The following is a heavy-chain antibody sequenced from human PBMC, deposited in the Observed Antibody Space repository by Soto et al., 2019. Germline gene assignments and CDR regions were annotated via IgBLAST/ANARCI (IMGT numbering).Heavy chain of an antibody. Sequence: SETLSLTCAVSGGSYTSNNWWTWVRQPPGQGLEWIGEIYRTGSTNYNPSLKSRVTISLDKSENQFSLKVTSLTAADTAVYYCASRDPGTSVDYWGQGTLVTVPS. CDR2: IYRTGST. CDR3: ASRDPGTSVDY. J-gene: IGHJ4*02. V-gene: IGHV4-4*02. D-gene: IGHD1-7*01. CDR1: GGSYTSNNW.